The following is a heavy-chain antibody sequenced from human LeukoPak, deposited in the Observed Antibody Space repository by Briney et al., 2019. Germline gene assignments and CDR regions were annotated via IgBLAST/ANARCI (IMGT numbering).Heavy chain of an antibody. CDR1: GFTFSSYA. CDR3: AKDTPSSSIAVTQFDY. CDR2: ISGSGGST. J-gene: IGHJ4*02. Sequence: TGGSLRLSCAASGFTFSSYAMSCVRQAPGKGLEWVSAISGSGGSTYYADSVKGRFTISRDNSKNTLYLQMNSLRAEDTAVYYCAKDTPSSSIAVTQFDYWGQGTLVTVSS. D-gene: IGHD6-19*01. V-gene: IGHV3-23*01.